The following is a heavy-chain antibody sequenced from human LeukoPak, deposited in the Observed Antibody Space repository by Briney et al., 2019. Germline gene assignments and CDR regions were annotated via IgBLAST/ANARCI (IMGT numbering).Heavy chain of an antibody. Sequence: SETLSLTCTVSGVSITSSSYYWGWIRQPPGKGPEWIGSIHYGANTYRNPSLKSRVTISMDTSKNHFSLSLSSVTAADTAVYYCARNDAKMVTVDYWGRGTLVTVSS. CDR1: GVSITSSSYY. J-gene: IGHJ4*02. D-gene: IGHD2-21*02. V-gene: IGHV4-39*02. CDR2: IHYGANT. CDR3: ARNDAKMVTVDY.